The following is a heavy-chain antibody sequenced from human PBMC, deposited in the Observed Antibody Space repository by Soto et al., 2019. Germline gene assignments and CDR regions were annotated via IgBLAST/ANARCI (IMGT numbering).Heavy chain of an antibody. CDR2: IKSTSEGGTT. Sequence: GGSLRLSCVVSGFTFKNAWMNWVRQGPGKGLEWVGRIKSTSEGGTTDYAAPVKGRFSISRDDSENTLYLQMNSLRTEDTAMYYCTTRRRDYWGQGTLVTVSS. CDR1: GFTFKNAW. CDR3: TTRRRDY. J-gene: IGHJ4*02. V-gene: IGHV3-15*07.